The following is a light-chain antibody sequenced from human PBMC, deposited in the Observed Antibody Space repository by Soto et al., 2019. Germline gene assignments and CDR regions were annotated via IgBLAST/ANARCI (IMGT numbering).Light chain of an antibody. CDR2: GAS. CDR3: QQYDDWLRLT. CDR1: QSVSSN. Sequence: EIVMTQSPATLSVSPGERATLSCRASQSVSSNLAWYQQKPGQAPRLLIYGASTRATGFPARFSGSGSGTEFTLTISSLQSEDFAVYFCQQYDDWLRLTFGGGTKVDIK. J-gene: IGKJ4*01. V-gene: IGKV3-15*01.